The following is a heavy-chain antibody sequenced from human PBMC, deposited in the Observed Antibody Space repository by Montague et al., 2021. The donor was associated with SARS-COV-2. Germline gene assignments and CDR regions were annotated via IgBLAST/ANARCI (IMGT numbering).Heavy chain of an antibody. V-gene: IGHV2-5*01. D-gene: IGHD7-27*01. J-gene: IGHJ4*02. CDR3: AHSLLFSSLGDLDS. Sequence: VKPTQTLTLTCTFSGFSLISDGVGVGWIRQPPGKALEWLALIFWNDDKRYNSSLKHRLTVTKDTSKNQVVLTMTNMDPLDTGTYYCAHSLLFSSLGDLDSWGQGTLVTVAS. CDR1: GFSLISDGVG. CDR2: IFWNDDK.